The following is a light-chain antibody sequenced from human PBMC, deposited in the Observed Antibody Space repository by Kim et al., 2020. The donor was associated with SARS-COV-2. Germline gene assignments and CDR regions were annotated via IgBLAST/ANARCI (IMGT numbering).Light chain of an antibody. CDR3: QQYATSPLT. J-gene: IGKJ4*01. CDR1: QSVRSGF. CDR2: TTS. V-gene: IGKV3-20*01. Sequence: EIVLTQSPGTLSLSPGERATLSCRASQSVRSGFLAWYQQKPGQAPRLLIHTTSSRATGIPDRFSGSGSGTGFTLTISRLEPEDFGVYYCQQYATSPLTFGGGTKVVIK.